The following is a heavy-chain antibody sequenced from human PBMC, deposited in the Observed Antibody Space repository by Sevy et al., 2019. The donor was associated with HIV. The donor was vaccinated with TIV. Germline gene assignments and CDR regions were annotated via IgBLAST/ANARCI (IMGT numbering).Heavy chain of an antibody. CDR1: GYTFTSYD. V-gene: IGHV1-8*03. J-gene: IGHJ3*02. Sequence: GAVKVSCKASGYTFTSYDINWVRQATGQGLEWMGWMNPNSRNTGYAQKFQGRVTITRNISISTAYMELSSLRSEDTAVYYCARVRGITMVTGGAFDIWGQGTSVSVSS. CDR3: ARVRGITMVTGGAFDI. D-gene: IGHD3-10*01. CDR2: MNPNSRNT.